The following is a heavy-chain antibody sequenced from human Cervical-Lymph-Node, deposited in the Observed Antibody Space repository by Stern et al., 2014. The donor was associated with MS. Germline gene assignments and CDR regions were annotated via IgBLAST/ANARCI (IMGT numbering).Heavy chain of an antibody. CDR2: ISGSTSYI. V-gene: IGHV3-21*01. CDR1: GFTLSTYS. Sequence: VQLVESGGGLVKPGGSLRLSCAASGFTLSTYSANWVRQAPGKGLEWVSSISGSTSYINYADSVKGRFTISRDNAKNSLYLQMNSLRAEDTAVYYCARLRGRGLTWYFDYWGQGTLVTVSS. J-gene: IGHJ4*02. CDR3: ARLRGRGLTWYFDY. D-gene: IGHD3-9*01.